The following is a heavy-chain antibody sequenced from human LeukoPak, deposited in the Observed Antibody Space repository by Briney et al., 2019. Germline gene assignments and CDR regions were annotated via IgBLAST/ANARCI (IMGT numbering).Heavy chain of an antibody. V-gene: IGHV1-69*06. J-gene: IGHJ3*02. CDR2: IIPIFGTA. D-gene: IGHD3-22*01. CDR3: ARGGRRITMIVGATEDGFDI. CDR1: GGTFSSYA. Sequence: ASVKVSCKASGGTFSSYAISWVRQAPGQGLEWMGGIIPIFGTANYAQKFQGRVTITADKSTSTAYMELSSLRSEDTAVYYCARGGRRITMIVGATEDGFDIWGQGTMVTVSS.